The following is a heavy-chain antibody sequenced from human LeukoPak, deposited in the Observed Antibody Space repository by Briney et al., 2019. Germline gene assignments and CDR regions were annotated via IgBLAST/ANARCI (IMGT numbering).Heavy chain of an antibody. J-gene: IGHJ4*02. CDR3: AKVRGWNDAGEDY. CDR1: GLTFSSHW. Sequence: GGSLRLSCAASGLTFSSHWMHWVRQAPGKGLVWVSRITNDGSSTTYADSVKGRFTISRDNSKNTLYLQMNSLRAEDTAVYYCAKVRGWNDAGEDYWGQGTLVTVSS. CDR2: ITNDGSST. D-gene: IGHD1-1*01. V-gene: IGHV3-74*01.